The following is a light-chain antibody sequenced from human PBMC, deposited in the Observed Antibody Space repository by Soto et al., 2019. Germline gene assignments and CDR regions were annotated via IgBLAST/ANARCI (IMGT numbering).Light chain of an antibody. CDR2: GVS. CDR3: TSYADTNRGV. V-gene: IGLV2-8*01. J-gene: IGLJ2*01. CDR1: SSDVGAYNY. Sequence: QSALTQPPSASGSPGQSVTISCTGTSSDVGAYNYVSWYQQHPGKAPKLLIHGVSRRPSGVPDRFSGSKSGNKASLTVSGLQAEDEADYYCTSYADTNRGVFGGGTQLTVL.